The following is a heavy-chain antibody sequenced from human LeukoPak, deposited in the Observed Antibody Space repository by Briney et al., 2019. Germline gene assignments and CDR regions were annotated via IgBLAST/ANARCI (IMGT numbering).Heavy chain of an antibody. CDR3: ARPVVGATAIDAFDI. D-gene: IGHD1-26*01. CDR1: GFTFSSYA. Sequence: GRSLRLSCAASGFTFSSYAMHWVRQAPGKGLEWVAVISYDGSNKYYADSVKGRFTISRDNSKNTLYLQMNSLRAEDTAVYYCARPVVGATAIDAFDIWGQGTMVTVSS. CDR2: ISYDGSNK. J-gene: IGHJ3*02. V-gene: IGHV3-30-3*01.